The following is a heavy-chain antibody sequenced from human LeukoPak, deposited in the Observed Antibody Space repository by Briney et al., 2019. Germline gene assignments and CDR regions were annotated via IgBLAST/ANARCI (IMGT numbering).Heavy chain of an antibody. D-gene: IGHD2-2*01. V-gene: IGHV3-30-3*01. J-gene: IGHJ4*02. CDR3: ASSHCSSTSCLIDY. CDR1: GFTFSSYA. Sequence: PGRSLRLSCAASGFTFSSYAMHWVRQAPGKGLEWVAVISYDGSNKYYADSVKGRFTISRDNSKNTLYLQMNSLRAEDTAVYYCASSHCSSTSCLIDYWGQGTLVTVSS. CDR2: ISYDGSNK.